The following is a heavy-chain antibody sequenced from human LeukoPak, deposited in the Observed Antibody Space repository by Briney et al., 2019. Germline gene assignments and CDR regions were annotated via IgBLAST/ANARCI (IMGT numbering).Heavy chain of an antibody. V-gene: IGHV4-39*01. CDR1: GGSISSSSYY. J-gene: IGHJ3*02. CDR3: ARQITVTTSGGDAFDI. CDR2: IYYSGST. Sequence: KPSETLSLTCTVSGGSISSSSYYWGWIRQPPGKGLEWIGSIYYSGSTYYNPSLKSRLTISADTSKNQFSLIPSSVTAADTAVYYCARQITVTTSGGDAFDIWGQGTMVTVCS. D-gene: IGHD4-17*01.